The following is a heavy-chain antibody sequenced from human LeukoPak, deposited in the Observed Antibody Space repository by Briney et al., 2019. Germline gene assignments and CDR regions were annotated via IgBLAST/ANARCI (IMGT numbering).Heavy chain of an antibody. CDR1: GGSFSSYY. Sequence: SETLSLTCAVYGGSFSSYYWSWIRQPAGKGLEWIGRIYTSGSTNYNPSLKSRVTMSVDTSKNQFSLKLSSVTAADTAVYYCARDRSSSWYKDFDYWGQGTLVTVSS. V-gene: IGHV4-4*07. D-gene: IGHD6-13*01. CDR2: IYTSGST. J-gene: IGHJ4*02. CDR3: ARDRSSSWYKDFDY.